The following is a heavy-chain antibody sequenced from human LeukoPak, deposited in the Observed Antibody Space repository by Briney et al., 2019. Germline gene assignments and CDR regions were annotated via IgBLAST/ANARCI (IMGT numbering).Heavy chain of an antibody. CDR1: DDSISSYY. CDR2: IYYSGST. V-gene: IGHV4-59*01. Sequence: PETVSLTCTVSDDSISSYYWSWIRQPPEKGLEWIGYIYYSGSTKYNPSLKSRVTISVDTSKNQLSLKLTSVTAADTALYYCVRAKKAVAGFFDYWGQGTLVTVSS. J-gene: IGHJ4*02. D-gene: IGHD6-19*01. CDR3: VRAKKAVAGFFDY.